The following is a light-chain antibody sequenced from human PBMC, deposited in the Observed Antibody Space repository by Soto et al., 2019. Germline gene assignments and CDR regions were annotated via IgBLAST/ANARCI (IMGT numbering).Light chain of an antibody. CDR2: GVS. CDR1: SSDIGDYNY. CDR3: SSYTSSSTPVV. J-gene: IGLJ2*01. V-gene: IGLV2-14*03. Sequence: QSALTQPASVSGSPGQSITISCTGTSSDIGDYNYVSWYQQHPGKAPKLMIFGVSNRPSGVSNRFSGSKSGNTASLTISGLQAEDEGDYYCSSYTSSSTPVVFGGGTKLTVL.